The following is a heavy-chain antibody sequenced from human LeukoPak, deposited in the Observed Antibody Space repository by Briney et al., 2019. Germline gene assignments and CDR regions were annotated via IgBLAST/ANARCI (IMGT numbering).Heavy chain of an antibody. Sequence: SETLSLTCTVSGGSISSSSYYWGWIRQPPGKGLEWIGSIYYGGSTYYNPSLKSRVTISVDTSKNQFSLKLSSVTAADTAVYYCARHFWRATAFDPWGQGTRVTVSS. CDR3: ARHFWRATAFDP. CDR2: IYYGGST. J-gene: IGHJ5*02. D-gene: IGHD3-3*01. V-gene: IGHV4-39*01. CDR1: GGSISSSSYY.